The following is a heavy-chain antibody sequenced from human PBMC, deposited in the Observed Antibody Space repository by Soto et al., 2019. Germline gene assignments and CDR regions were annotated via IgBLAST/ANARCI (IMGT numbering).Heavy chain of an antibody. CDR3: STSPGKHCTNGVCYTHRRVAAAGLFDY. J-gene: IGHJ4*02. CDR2: IYYSGST. V-gene: IGHV4-31*03. CDR1: GGSISSGGYY. Sequence: QVQLQESGPGLVKPSQTLSLTCTVSGGSISSGGYYWSWIRQHPGKGLEWIGYIYYSGSTYYNPSLKSRVTISVDTSKNQFSLKLSSVTAAETAVCYCSTSPGKHCTNGVCYTHRRVAAAGLFDYWGQGTLVTVSS. D-gene: IGHD2-8*01.